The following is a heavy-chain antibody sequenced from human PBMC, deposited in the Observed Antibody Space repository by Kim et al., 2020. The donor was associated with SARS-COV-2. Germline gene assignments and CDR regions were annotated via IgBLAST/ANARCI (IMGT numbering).Heavy chain of an antibody. Sequence: ADPVKGRFTISRDNSKNTLYLQMNSLRAEDTAVYYCARDRNTMIVVVPDYWGQGTLVTVSS. J-gene: IGHJ4*02. CDR3: ARDRNTMIVVVPDY. V-gene: IGHV3-30*07. D-gene: IGHD3-22*01.